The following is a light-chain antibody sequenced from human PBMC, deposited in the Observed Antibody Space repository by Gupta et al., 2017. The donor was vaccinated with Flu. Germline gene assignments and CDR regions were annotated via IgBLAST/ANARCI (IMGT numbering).Light chain of an antibody. CDR2: RDI. J-gene: IGLJ3*02. CDR3: QVWDSTTWV. V-gene: IGLV3-9*01. CDR1: NLGIED. Sequence: ALGQTATITCGGSNLGIEDVHWYQQKAGQAPVLVIFRDINRPSGIPERYSGSTSGNTAVLTVSRAQTGDEADYYCQVWDSTTWVFGGGTKLTVL.